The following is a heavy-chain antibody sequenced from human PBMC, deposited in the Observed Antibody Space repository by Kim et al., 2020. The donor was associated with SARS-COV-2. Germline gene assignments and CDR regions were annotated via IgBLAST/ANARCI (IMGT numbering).Heavy chain of an antibody. CDR3: ARAGEVGTTLPGY. CDR2: IYSDHST. J-gene: IGHJ4*02. V-gene: IGHV3-23*03. CDR1: GFTFSSYA. D-gene: IGHD1-26*01. Sequence: GGSLRLSCAASGFTFSSYALNWVRQAPGKGLEWVSVIYSDHSTYYADSVKGRFTISRDNSKNALFLQMNSLRAEDTAVYYCARAGEVGTTLPGYWGQGTLVTVSS.